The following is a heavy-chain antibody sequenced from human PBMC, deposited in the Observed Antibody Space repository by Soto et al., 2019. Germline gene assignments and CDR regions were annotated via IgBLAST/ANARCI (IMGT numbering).Heavy chain of an antibody. Sequence: GGSLRLSCAASGFTFSSYGMHWVRQAPGKGLEWVAVISYDGSNKYYADSVKGRFTISRDNSKNTLYLQMNSLRAEDTAVYYYAKDHRHWGKGTLVTVSS. V-gene: IGHV3-30*18. CDR2: ISYDGSNK. CDR3: AKDHRH. J-gene: IGHJ4*02. CDR1: GFTFSSYG.